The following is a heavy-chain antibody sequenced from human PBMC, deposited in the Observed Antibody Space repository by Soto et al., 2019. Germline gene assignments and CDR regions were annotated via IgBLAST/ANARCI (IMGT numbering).Heavy chain of an antibody. CDR3: AREAIAVAGTFDY. Sequence: QVQLRESGPGLVKPSQTLSLTCTVSGGSISSGGYYWSWIRQHPGKGLEWIGYIYYSVSTYYNPSLKSRVTMSVDTSKNPFSLKLSSVTAADTAVYYCAREAIAVAGTFDYWGQGTLVTVSS. CDR1: GGSISSGGYY. D-gene: IGHD6-19*01. J-gene: IGHJ4*02. CDR2: IYYSVST. V-gene: IGHV4-31*03.